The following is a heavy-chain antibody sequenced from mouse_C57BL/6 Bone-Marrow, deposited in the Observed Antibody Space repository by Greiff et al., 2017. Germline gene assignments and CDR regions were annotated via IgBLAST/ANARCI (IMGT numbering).Heavy chain of an antibody. V-gene: IGHV1-52*01. J-gene: IGHJ2*01. CDR2: IDPSDSET. D-gene: IGHD4-1*01. CDR3: AKENWGTSYYFDY. Sequence: QVQLQQPGAELVRPGSSVKLSCKASGYTFTSYWMHWVKQRPIQGLEWIGNIDPSDSETHYNQKFKDKATLTVDKSSSTAYMQLSILTSKDSAVYYCAKENWGTSYYFDYWGQGTTLTVSS. CDR1: GYTFTSYW.